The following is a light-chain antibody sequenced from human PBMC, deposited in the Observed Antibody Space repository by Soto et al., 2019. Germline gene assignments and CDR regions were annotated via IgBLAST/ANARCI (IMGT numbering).Light chain of an antibody. CDR3: SSYPSSSTPVV. CDR2: EVS. V-gene: IGLV2-14*01. Sequence: QSALTQPASVSGSPGQSITISCTGTSSDVGGYNYVSWYQQHPGKAPKLMIYEVSNRPSGVSNRFSGSKSGNTASLTISGLQAEDEADYYCSSYPSSSTPVVFGGGTTVTVL. CDR1: SSDVGGYNY. J-gene: IGLJ2*01.